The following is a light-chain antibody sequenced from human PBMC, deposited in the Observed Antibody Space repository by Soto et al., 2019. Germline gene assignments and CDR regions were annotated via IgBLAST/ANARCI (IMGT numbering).Light chain of an antibody. V-gene: IGLV2-14*03. CDR2: EVS. CDR1: SSDVGAYDY. Sequence: QSALTQPASVSGSPGQSITISCTGTSSDVGAYDYVSWYQQHPDKVPKLMIYEVSNRPSGVSNRFSGSKSVNTATLTISGLQTEDEADYYCSSYTSSSTRVFGTGTKVTV. J-gene: IGLJ1*01. CDR3: SSYTSSSTRV.